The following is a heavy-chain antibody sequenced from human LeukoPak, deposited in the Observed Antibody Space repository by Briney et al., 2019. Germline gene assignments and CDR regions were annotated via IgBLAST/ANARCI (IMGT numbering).Heavy chain of an antibody. CDR2: INPRGST. CDR1: DGSLSGYF. D-gene: IGHD2-8*02. CDR3: ARLFGTGTPFDY. Sequence: SETLSLTCGVCDGSLSGYFWNWIRQPPGKGLEWIGDINPRGSTNYNPSLKTRVTISVDTSKNQFSLKLRSVSAEDTAVYYCARLFGTGTPFDYWGQGTLVTVSS. J-gene: IGHJ4*02. V-gene: IGHV4-34*01.